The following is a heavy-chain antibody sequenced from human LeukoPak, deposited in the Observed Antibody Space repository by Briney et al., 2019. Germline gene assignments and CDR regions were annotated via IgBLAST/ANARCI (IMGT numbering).Heavy chain of an antibody. CDR3: ARAPYCSSTSCLFDP. V-gene: IGHV3-23*01. CDR1: GFTFSSFA. J-gene: IGHJ5*02. D-gene: IGHD2-2*01. Sequence: GGSLRLSCAASGFTFSSFAMTWVRQAPGKGLEWVSGISGSGGSIYYADSVKGRFTISRDNSKNTLYLQMNSLRAEDTAVYYCARAPYCSSTSCLFDPWGQGTLVTVSS. CDR2: ISGSGGSI.